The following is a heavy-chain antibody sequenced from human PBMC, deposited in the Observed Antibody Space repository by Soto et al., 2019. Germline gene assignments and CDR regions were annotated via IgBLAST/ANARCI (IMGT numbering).Heavy chain of an antibody. CDR3: ARTRIFGVAGFDY. V-gene: IGHV4-59*01. J-gene: IGHJ4*01. CDR2: IYYSGST. D-gene: IGHD3-3*01. Sequence: ETLSLTCTVASASISSYYWSWIRQPPGRGLDWIGYIYYSGSTNYNPSLKSRVTISVDTSKNQFSLKLSCVTAADTAVYYCARTRIFGVAGFDYWGKEPWSPSPQ. CDR1: SASISSYY.